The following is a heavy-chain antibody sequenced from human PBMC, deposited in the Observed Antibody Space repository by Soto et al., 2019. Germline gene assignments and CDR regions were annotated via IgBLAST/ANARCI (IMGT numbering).Heavy chain of an antibody. CDR1: GYTGTGYF. Sequence: ASVKVCCKASGYTGTGYFMHWVRQARGQGLGRMGWINPYSGGADYAQSFQGRVTMTRDTSISTVYRELSRLRFHDTAVYYCARVIRGAYYNSPLNTWGQGTVVTVSS. J-gene: IGHJ5*02. CDR3: ARVIRGAYYNSPLNT. V-gene: IGHV1-2*02. D-gene: IGHD3-10*01. CDR2: INPYSGGA.